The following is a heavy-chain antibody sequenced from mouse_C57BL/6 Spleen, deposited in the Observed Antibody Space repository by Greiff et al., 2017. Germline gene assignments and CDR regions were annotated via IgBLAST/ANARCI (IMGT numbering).Heavy chain of an antibody. V-gene: IGHV1-82*01. Sequence: QVQLQQSGPELVKPGASVKISCKASGYAFSSSWMNWVKQRPGKGLEWIGRIYPGDGDTNYNGKFKGKATLTADKSSSTAYMQLSSLTSEDSAVYFCARVSYYGMDYWGQGTTLTVSS. CDR1: GYAFSSSW. J-gene: IGHJ2*01. CDR2: IYPGDGDT. D-gene: IGHD1-1*01. CDR3: ARVSYYGMDY.